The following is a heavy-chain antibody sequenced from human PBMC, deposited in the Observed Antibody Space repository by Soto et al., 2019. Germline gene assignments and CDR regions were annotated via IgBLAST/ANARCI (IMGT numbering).Heavy chain of an antibody. J-gene: IGHJ4*02. V-gene: IGHV1-58*01. CDR1: GFTFTSSA. CDR3: AADSGGVYGDYATLDLVY. Sequence: QMQLVQSGPEVKKPGTSVKVSCKASGFTFTSSAVQWVRQARGQRLEWIGWIVVGSGNTNYAQKFQERVTITRDMSTSTAYMELSSLRSEDTAAYYCAADSGGVYGDYATLDLVYWGQGTLVTVSS. CDR2: IVVGSGNT. D-gene: IGHD4-17*01.